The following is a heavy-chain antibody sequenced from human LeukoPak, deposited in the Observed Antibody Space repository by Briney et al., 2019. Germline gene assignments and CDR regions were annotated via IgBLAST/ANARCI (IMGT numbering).Heavy chain of an antibody. J-gene: IGHJ4*02. CDR1: XYTFTXYY. V-gene: IGHV1-2*02. D-gene: IGHD4-11*01. CDR3: AREGAXTYSXSY. Sequence: XXXXYTFTXYYMHWVRQAPGQGLEWMGWINPNSGGTHYAQRFQGRVTMTRDTSISTAYMELSRLRSDDTAVYYCAREGAXTYSXSYWGQGTLVTVSS. CDR2: INPNSGGT.